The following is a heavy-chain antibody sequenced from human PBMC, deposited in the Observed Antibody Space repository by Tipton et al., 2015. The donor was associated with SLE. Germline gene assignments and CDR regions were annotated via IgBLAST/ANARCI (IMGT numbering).Heavy chain of an antibody. D-gene: IGHD5-12*01. J-gene: IGHJ4*02. CDR2: IYHSGST. V-gene: IGHV4-38-2*01. CDR1: GYSISSGYY. CDR3: AANIVATRLDY. Sequence: TLSLTCAVSGYSISSGYYWGRIRQPPGKGLEWIGSIYHSGSTYYNPSLKSRVTISVDTSKNQFSLKLSSVTAADTAVYYCAANIVATRLDYWGQGTLVTVSS.